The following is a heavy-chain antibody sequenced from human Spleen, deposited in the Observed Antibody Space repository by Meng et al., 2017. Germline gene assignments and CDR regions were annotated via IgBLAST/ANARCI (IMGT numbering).Heavy chain of an antibody. CDR3: ARGYCNILTGYYSAPFDY. CDR1: GYSFISYG. Sequence: ASVKVSCKASGYSFISYGFSWVRQAPGQGLEWMGHIIPNSGDTLYAPKFQGRVSMTADTSIGTVYVERSGLGSDDTAICACARGYCNILTGYYSAPFDYWGQGTLVTVSS. J-gene: IGHJ4*02. V-gene: IGHV1-2*06. D-gene: IGHD3-9*01. CDR2: IIPNSGDT.